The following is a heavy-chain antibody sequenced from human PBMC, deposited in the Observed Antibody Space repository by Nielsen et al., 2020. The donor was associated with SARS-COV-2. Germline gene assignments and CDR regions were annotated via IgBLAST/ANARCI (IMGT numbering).Heavy chain of an antibody. J-gene: IGHJ6*01. CDR2: IKQDGSEK. CDR3: TLLQEHL. Sequence: GESLKISCAASGFTFSDHYMTWIRQTPGRGLEWVANIKQDGSEKNYVDSVKGRFTISRDNAKNSLYLQMNSLHQGPIGLPPGTLLQEHLWG. CDR1: GFTFSDHY. V-gene: IGHV3-7*01.